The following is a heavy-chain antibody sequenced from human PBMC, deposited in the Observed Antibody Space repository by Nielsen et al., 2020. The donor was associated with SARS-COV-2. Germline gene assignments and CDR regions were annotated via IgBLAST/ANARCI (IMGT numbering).Heavy chain of an antibody. V-gene: IGHV3-7*01. CDR1: GFTFSSYW. CDR3: ARDDGYGGPYSSSWLMDV. J-gene: IGHJ6*02. CDR2: IKQDGSEK. D-gene: IGHD6-13*01. Sequence: GESLKISCAASGFTFSSYWMSWVRQAPGKGLEWVANIKQDGSEKYYVDSVKGRFTISRDNAKNSLYLQMNSLRAEDTAVYYCARDDGYGGPYSSSWLMDVWGQGTTVTVSS.